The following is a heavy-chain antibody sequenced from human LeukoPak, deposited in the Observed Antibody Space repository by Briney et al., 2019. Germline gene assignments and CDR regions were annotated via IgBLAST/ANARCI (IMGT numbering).Heavy chain of an antibody. J-gene: IGHJ4*02. V-gene: IGHV4-34*01. Sequence: SETLSLTCAVYGGSFSGYYWSWIRQPPGKGLEWIGEINHSGSTNYNPSLKSRVTISVDTSKNQFSLELSSVTAADTAVYYCARGTTVTKDYWGQGTLVTVSS. CDR1: GGSFSGYY. D-gene: IGHD4-17*01. CDR3: ARGTTVTKDY. CDR2: INHSGST.